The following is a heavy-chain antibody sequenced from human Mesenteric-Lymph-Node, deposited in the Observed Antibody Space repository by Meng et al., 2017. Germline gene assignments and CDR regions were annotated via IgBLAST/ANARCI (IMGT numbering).Heavy chain of an antibody. CDR3: ARGQRALIRGYSWFDP. Sequence: QAQLQQWGPGLLKPSETLSLTCAVFDASFSGYFYTWIRQPPGKGLEYIGEINHGGSTSYNPSLKSRVTISLDKSKNQVSLKLTSVTAADTALYYCARGQRALIRGYSWFDPWGQGTLVTVSS. D-gene: IGHD3-22*01. V-gene: IGHV4-34*01. CDR2: INHGGST. J-gene: IGHJ5*02. CDR1: DASFSGYF.